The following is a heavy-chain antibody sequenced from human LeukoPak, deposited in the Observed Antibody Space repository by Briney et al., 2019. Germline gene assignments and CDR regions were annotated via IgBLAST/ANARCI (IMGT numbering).Heavy chain of an antibody. CDR1: GLSHSTYGMC. V-gene: IGHV2-70*11. D-gene: IGHD1-1*01. CDR2: IDRDDDK. J-gene: IGHJ6*03. CDR3: AQMQRVTTGTTTAYYMDV. Sequence: SGPALVKPTQTLTLTCTFSGLSHSTYGMCVSWIRKPPGKALEWLARIDRDDDKYYSTSLKTRLTISKDTSKNQVVLTVTNVDPVDTATYYCAQMQRVTTGTTTAYYMDVWDKGTTVTVSS.